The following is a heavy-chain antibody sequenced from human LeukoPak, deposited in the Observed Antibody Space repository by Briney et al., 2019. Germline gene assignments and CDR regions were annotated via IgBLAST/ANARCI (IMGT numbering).Heavy chain of an antibody. V-gene: IGHV4-59*08. J-gene: IGHJ6*02. Sequence: SETLPLTCTVSGGSISSYYWSWIRQPPGKGLEWIGYIYYSGSTNYNPSLKSRVTISVDTSKNQFSLKLSSVTAADTAVYYCARHLHEGMDVWGQGTTVTVSS. CDR3: ARHLHEGMDV. D-gene: IGHD4-11*01. CDR2: IYYSGST. CDR1: GGSISSYY.